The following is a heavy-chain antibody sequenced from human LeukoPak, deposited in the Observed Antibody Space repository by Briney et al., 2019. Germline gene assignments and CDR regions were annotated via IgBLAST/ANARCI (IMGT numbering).Heavy chain of an antibody. CDR3: ARDQYYYDSSGYLY. Sequence: PGGSLRLSCAASGFTFSDYYMSWICQAPGKGLEWVSYISSSGSTIYYADSVKGRFTISRDNAKNSLYLQMNSLRAEDTAVYYCARDQYYYDSSGYLYWGQGTLVTVSS. CDR2: ISSSGSTI. CDR1: GFTFSDYY. D-gene: IGHD3-22*01. J-gene: IGHJ4*02. V-gene: IGHV3-11*04.